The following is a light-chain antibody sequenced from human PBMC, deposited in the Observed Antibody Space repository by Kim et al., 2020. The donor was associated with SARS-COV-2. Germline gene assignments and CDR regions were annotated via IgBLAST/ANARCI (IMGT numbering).Light chain of an antibody. Sequence: SVGDRVTITCRASQSISSYLNWYQQKPGKAPKLLIYAASSLQSGVPSRFSGSGSGTDFTLTISSLQPEDFATYYWQQSYSTPGVSFGPGTKVDIK. CDR2: AAS. V-gene: IGKV1-39*01. CDR1: QSISSY. J-gene: IGKJ3*01. CDR3: QQSYSTPGVS.